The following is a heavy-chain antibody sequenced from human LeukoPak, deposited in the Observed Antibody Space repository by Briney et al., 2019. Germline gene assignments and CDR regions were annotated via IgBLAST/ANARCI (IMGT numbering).Heavy chain of an antibody. CDR1: GFTFSNAW. V-gene: IGHV3-7*01. J-gene: IGHJ4*02. Sequence: GGSLRLSCAASGFTFSNAWMSWVRQAPGKGLEWVANIKQDGSEKYYVDSVKGRFTISRDNAKNSLYLQMNSLRAEDTAVYYCAKDYYYDSSVSKGGFDYWGQGTLVTVSS. CDR3: AKDYYYDSSVSKGGFDY. D-gene: IGHD3-22*01. CDR2: IKQDGSEK.